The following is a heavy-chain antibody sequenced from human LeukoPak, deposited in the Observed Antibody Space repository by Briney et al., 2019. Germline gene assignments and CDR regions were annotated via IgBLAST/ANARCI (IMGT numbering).Heavy chain of an antibody. CDR1: GGTFSSYA. Sequence: ASVKVSCKASGGTFSSYAISWVRQAPGQGLEGMGRIIPIFGTANYAQKFQGRVTITTDESTSTAYMELSSLRSEDTAVYYCARERVGYCSGGSCYGDDAFDIWGQGTMVTVSS. V-gene: IGHV1-69*05. J-gene: IGHJ3*02. CDR2: IIPIFGTA. D-gene: IGHD2-15*01. CDR3: ARERVGYCSGGSCYGDDAFDI.